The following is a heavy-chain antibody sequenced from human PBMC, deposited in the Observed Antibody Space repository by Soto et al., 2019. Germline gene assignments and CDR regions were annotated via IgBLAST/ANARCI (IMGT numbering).Heavy chain of an antibody. D-gene: IGHD2-21*02. CDR2: ISGSGGST. Sequence: PGGSLRLSCAASGFTFSSYTMSWVRQAPGKGLEWVSAISGSGGSTYYADSVKGRFTISRDNSKNTLYLQMNSLRAEDTAVYYCAKQVTWVLPPTKFDYWGQGTLVTVSS. CDR1: GFTFSSYT. CDR3: AKQVTWVLPPTKFDY. V-gene: IGHV3-23*01. J-gene: IGHJ4*02.